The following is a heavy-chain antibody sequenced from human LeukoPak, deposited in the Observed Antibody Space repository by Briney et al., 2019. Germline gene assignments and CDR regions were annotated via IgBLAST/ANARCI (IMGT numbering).Heavy chain of an antibody. D-gene: IGHD2-2*01. CDR3: ASYCSITSCY. CDR1: GFTFSSYW. Sequence: PGGSLRLSCAASGFTFSSYWMHWVRQAPGKGLVWVSRINSDGSSTSYADSVKGRFTISRDHAKDTLYLHMNSLRAEGTAVYFCASYCSITSCYWGQGTPVPVPS. V-gene: IGHV3-74*01. CDR2: INSDGSST. J-gene: IGHJ4*02.